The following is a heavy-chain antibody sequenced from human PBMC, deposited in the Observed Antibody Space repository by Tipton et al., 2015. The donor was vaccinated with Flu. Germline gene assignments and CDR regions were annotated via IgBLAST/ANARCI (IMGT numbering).Heavy chain of an antibody. CDR3: TRGFIRLCDY. D-gene: IGHD3-16*02. Sequence: LSLTCAASGFSFSSYEMNWVRQTPGRGLEWVSLISPSGSTRYYADSVKGRFTNSRDNAKNELYLELNSLRAEDTSIYYCTRGFIRLCDYWGHGALVIVSP. V-gene: IGHV3-48*03. CDR2: ISPSGSTR. CDR1: GFSFSSYE. J-gene: IGHJ4*01.